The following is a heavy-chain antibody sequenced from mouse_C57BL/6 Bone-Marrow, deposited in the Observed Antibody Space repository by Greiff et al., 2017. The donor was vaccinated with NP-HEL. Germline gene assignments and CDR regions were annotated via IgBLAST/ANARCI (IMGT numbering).Heavy chain of an antibody. D-gene: IGHD1-1*01. CDR2: IDPSDSYT. CDR1: GYTFTSYW. CDR3: ARSYYDVSSIFDY. Sequence: VQLKQPGAELVMPGASVKLSCKASGYTFTSYWMHWVKQRPGQGLEWIGEIDPSDSYTNYNQKFKGKSTLTVDKSSSTAYMHRSSLTSEDAAVYYCARSYYDVSSIFDYWGQGTTLTVSS. V-gene: IGHV1-69*01. J-gene: IGHJ2*01.